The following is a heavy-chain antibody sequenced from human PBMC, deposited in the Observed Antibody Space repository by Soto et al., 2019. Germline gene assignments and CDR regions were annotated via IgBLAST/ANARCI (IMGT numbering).Heavy chain of an antibody. V-gene: IGHV1-69*12. CDR3: AAGWLQLRGNWFDP. J-gene: IGHJ5*02. CDR1: GGTFSSYA. D-gene: IGHD5-12*01. Sequence: QVQLVQSGAEVKKPGSSVKVSCKASGGTFSSYAISWVRQAPGQGLEWMGGIIPIFGTANYAQKFQGRVTSTADEPTSNAYMELSSLRSEDTAVSYRAAGWLQLRGNWFDPWGKGTLVTVSS. CDR2: IIPIFGTA.